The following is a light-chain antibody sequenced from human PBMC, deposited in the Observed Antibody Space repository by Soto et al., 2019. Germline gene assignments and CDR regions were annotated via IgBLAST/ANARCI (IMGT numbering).Light chain of an antibody. Sequence: QSVLTQPPSVSGSPGQSVAISCPGTSSDVGSYNRVAWYQQPPGTAPKLIIYEVSNRPSGVPDRFSGSKSGNTASLTISGLQTEDESDYYCTSFTSTSTYVFGSGTKVTV. CDR3: TSFTSTSTYV. V-gene: IGLV2-18*02. CDR1: SSDVGSYNR. J-gene: IGLJ1*01. CDR2: EVS.